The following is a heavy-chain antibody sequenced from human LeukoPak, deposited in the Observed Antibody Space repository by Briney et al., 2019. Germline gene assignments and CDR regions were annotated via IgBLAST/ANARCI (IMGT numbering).Heavy chain of an antibody. CDR1: GFTFSSNT. V-gene: IGHV3-23*01. D-gene: IGHD6-19*01. CDR3: AKVGSDWYADASDI. CDR2: ISVSGGST. J-gene: IGHJ3*02. Sequence: GGSPRLSCAASGFTFSSNTIRWVRQAPGKGLAWVSSISVSGGSTYYADSVKGPFTISRDNSKNTLYLQMNSLSAEATAVFYCAKVGSDWYADASDIWGQGRMVTVSS.